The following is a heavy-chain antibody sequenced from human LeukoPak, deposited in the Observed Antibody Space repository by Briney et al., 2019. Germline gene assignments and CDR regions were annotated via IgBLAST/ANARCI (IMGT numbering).Heavy chain of an antibody. D-gene: IGHD4-11*01. CDR3: AKDAQRGFDYSNSLEY. J-gene: IGHJ4*02. Sequence: PGGSLRLPCAAAGFTFSHYGMHWVRQAPGKGLEWVAVIWSDGTNQYYAESVKGRFTISRDDSAKTVYLQMNSLRREDTGVYYCAKDAQRGFDYSNSLEYWGQGTPVTVST. CDR2: IWSDGTNQ. V-gene: IGHV3-33*06. CDR1: GFTFSHYG.